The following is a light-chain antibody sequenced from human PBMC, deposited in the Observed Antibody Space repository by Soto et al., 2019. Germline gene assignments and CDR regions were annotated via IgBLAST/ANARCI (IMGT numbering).Light chain of an antibody. CDR2: AAS. CDR3: QQSDDLPT. Sequence: DIQMTQSPSTLSASVGDRVTITCRASQGISNYLAWYQQKPGKVPKLLIYAASTLQSGVPSRFSGSGSGTDFTFTISSLQPEDFATYFCQQSDDLPTFGQGTRLEIK. V-gene: IGKV1-27*01. J-gene: IGKJ5*01. CDR1: QGISNY.